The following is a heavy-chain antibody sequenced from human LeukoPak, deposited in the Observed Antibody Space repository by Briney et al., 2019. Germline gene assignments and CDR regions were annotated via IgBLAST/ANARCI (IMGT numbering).Heavy chain of an antibody. Sequence: PGRSLRLSCAASGYTFSDYAVHWVRQAPGKGLEGVAVISYDGRIKYYADSVKGRFTISRDNFKNTLYLQMNSLRPEDTALYYCAKDLGSSWLADFYSYGMDVWGQGTTVTVSS. CDR3: AKDLGSSWLADFYSYGMDV. V-gene: IGHV3-30*18. CDR1: GYTFSDYA. CDR2: ISYDGRIK. D-gene: IGHD6-13*01. J-gene: IGHJ6*02.